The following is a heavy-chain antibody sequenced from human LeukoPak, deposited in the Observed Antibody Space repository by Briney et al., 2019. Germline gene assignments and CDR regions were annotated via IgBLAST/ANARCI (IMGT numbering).Heavy chain of an antibody. CDR1: GGSISSYY. V-gene: IGHV4-4*07. D-gene: IGHD2-2*01. CDR3: ARERLGYCSSTSCPSYYYYYMDV. Sequence: SETLSLTCTVSGGSISSYYWSWIRQPAGEGLEWIGRIYTSGSTNYNPSLKSRVTMSVDTSKNQFSLKLSSVTAADTAVYYCARERLGYCSSTSCPSYYYYYMDVWGKGTTVTVSS. CDR2: IYTSGST. J-gene: IGHJ6*03.